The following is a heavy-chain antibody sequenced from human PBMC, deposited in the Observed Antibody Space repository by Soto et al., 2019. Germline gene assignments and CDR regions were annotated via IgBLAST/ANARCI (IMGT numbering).Heavy chain of an antibody. J-gene: IGHJ4*02. CDR1: GYTFSSYA. V-gene: IGHV3-23*01. CDR3: AKDSSLGLVVVVAAIPFDC. D-gene: IGHD2-15*01. Sequence: PGGSLSLSCSPSGYTFSSYAMSCDRQPPWKVLERVSTISGSGGSTYYADSVKGRFTISRDNSKNTLYLQMNSLRAEDTAVYYCAKDSSLGLVVVVAAIPFDCWGQGTLVTVSS. CDR2: ISGSGGST.